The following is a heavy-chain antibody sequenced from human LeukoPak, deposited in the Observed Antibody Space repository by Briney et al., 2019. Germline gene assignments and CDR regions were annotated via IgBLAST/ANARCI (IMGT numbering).Heavy chain of an antibody. V-gene: IGHV3-20*04. Sequence: TVGSLRLSCAASGFTLDDYGMSCVRQAPRKGLEWVSGIIWNGGSTGYADSVKGRFTISRDNAKNSLYLQMNSLRAEDTALYYCTRSGIVGAGVASYYYFMDVWGKGTTVTVSS. CDR3: TRSGIVGAGVASYYYFMDV. J-gene: IGHJ6*03. CDR2: IIWNGGST. D-gene: IGHD1-26*01. CDR1: GFTLDDYG.